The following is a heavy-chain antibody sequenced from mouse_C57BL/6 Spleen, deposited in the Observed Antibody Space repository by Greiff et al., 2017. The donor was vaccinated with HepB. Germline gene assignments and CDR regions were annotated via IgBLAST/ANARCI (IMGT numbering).Heavy chain of an antibody. CDR3: APHYYGSSCVFAY. Sequence: VQLQQSVAELVRPGASVKLSCTASGFNIKNTYMHWVKQRPEQGLEWSGRIDPANGNTKYAPKFQGKATITADTSSNTAYLQLSSLTSEDTAIYYCAPHYYGSSCVFAYWGQGTLVTVSA. CDR1: GFNIKNTY. D-gene: IGHD1-1*01. CDR2: IDPANGNT. V-gene: IGHV14-3*01. J-gene: IGHJ3*01.